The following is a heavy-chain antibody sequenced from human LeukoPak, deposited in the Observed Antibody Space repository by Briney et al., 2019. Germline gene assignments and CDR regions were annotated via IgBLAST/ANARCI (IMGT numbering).Heavy chain of an antibody. V-gene: IGHV4-34*01. CDR2: INHSGST. CDR1: GGSFIGYY. Sequence: SSETLSLTCAVYGGSFIGYYWSWIRQPPGKGLEWIGEINHSGSTNYNPSLKSRVTISVDTSKNQFSLKLSSVTAADTAVYYCARLPIGYYSGSSCYPFDYWGQGTMVTVSS. D-gene: IGHD2-15*01. J-gene: IGHJ4*02. CDR3: ARLPIGYYSGSSCYPFDY.